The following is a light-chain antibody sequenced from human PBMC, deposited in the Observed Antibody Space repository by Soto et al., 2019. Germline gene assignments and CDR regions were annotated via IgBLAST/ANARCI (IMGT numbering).Light chain of an antibody. Sequence: ESVLTQSPGTLSLSPGERATLSCRASQSVSNSFFAWYQQKPGQAPRLLIYGVSSRATGIPDRFSGSGSGTDFNLTISRLEPEDFVEYYCQQYSTLPHTFGQGTKLEVK. V-gene: IGKV3-20*01. CDR1: QSVSNSF. CDR3: QQYSTLPHT. J-gene: IGKJ2*01. CDR2: GVS.